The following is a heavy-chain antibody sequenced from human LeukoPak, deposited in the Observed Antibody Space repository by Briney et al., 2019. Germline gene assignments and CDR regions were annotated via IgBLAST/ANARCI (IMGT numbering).Heavy chain of an antibody. CDR3: AKQIEFQHSRGGY. CDR1: GFTFSSYA. D-gene: IGHD2-2*01. J-gene: IGHJ4*02. Sequence: GGSLRLSCAASGFTFSSYAMSWVRQAPGKGLEWVSAISGSGGSTYYAVSVKGRFTISRDNSKNTLYLQMNSLRAEDTAVYYCAKQIEFQHSRGGYWGQGTLVTVSS. V-gene: IGHV3-23*01. CDR2: ISGSGGST.